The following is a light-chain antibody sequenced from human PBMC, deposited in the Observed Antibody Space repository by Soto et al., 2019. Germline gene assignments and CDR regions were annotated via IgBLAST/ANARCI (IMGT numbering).Light chain of an antibody. V-gene: IGLV2-23*02. Sequence: QSVLTQPASVSGSPGQSITISCTGTSSDVGSYNVVSWYQQHPGKAPKLLIYEVSKRPSGVSDRFSGSKSGNTASLTIFGLQAEDEADYHCCSYAGSSSAYGFGTGTKVTVL. CDR2: EVS. CDR3: CSYAGSSSAYG. CDR1: SSDVGSYNV. J-gene: IGLJ1*01.